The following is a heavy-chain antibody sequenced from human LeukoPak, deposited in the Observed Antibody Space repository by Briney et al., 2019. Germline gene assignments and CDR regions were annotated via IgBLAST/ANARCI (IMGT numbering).Heavy chain of an antibody. J-gene: IGHJ4*02. CDR1: GYTLTELS. CDR2: FDPEDGET. D-gene: IGHD6-13*01. Sequence: ASVKVSCKVSGYTLTELSMHWVRQAPGKGLEWMGGFDPEDGETIYAQKFQGRVTMTEDTSTDTAYMELSSLRSKDTAVYYCATSHWQQLPNAGWGQGTLVTVSS. CDR3: ATSHWQQLPNAG. V-gene: IGHV1-24*01.